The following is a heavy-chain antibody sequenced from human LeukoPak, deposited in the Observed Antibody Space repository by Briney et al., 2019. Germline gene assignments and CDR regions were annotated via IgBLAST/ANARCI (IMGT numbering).Heavy chain of an antibody. Sequence: ASVKVSCKASGYTFTSYYIHWVRQAPGQGLEWMGIINPSVGSTSYAQKFQGRVTMTRDTSTSTVYMELSSLKSEDTAVYYRARGDSIGSGLDAFDVWSQGTMVTVSS. D-gene: IGHD3-22*01. J-gene: IGHJ3*01. CDR3: ARGDSIGSGLDAFDV. CDR1: GYTFTSYY. CDR2: INPSVGST. V-gene: IGHV1-46*01.